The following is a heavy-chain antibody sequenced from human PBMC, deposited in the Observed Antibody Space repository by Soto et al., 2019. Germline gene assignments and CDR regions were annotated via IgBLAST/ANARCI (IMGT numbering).Heavy chain of an antibody. J-gene: IGHJ6*02. V-gene: IGHV6-1*01. CDR2: AYYRSQWYI. CDR1: GDSISSNTAA. Sequence: SQTLSLTCAISGDSISSNTAAWNWIRQSPSRGLEWLGRAYYRSQWYIDFASSVKSRLTINPDTSKSQISLHLKSVTPEDTAIYYCAREFEATSLDVWGPGTTVTVSS. CDR3: AREFEATSLDV. D-gene: IGHD1-1*01.